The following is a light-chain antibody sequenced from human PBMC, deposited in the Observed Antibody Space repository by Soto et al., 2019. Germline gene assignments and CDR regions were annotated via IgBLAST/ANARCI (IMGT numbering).Light chain of an antibody. CDR3: QQILPPPLI. J-gene: IGKJ4*01. Sequence: DIQMTQSPSSLYASVGDRVTITCRASQSITIYLNWYQQKPGKAPKLLIFATPSLQSGVPSRFSGSGSGTDFTLTISSLQHEDLEIYYCQQILPPPLICGGGPR. CDR1: QSITIY. V-gene: IGKV1-39*01. CDR2: ATP.